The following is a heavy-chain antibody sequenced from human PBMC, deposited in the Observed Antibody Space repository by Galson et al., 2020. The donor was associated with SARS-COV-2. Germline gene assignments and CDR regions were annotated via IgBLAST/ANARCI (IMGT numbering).Heavy chain of an antibody. V-gene: IGHV4-34*01. CDR3: VRGAEERRIIVVLPYYYTYMDV. CDR2: INHRRST. Sequence: SETLSLTCAVYGGSFKNYYWTWIRQSPGKGLQWIGEINHRRSTNYDPSLQGRVAMSVDTSKNQFSLRLSSVTAADTAVYYCVRGAEERRIIVVLPYYYTYMDVWGGGTAVTVSS. D-gene: IGHD2-2*01. CDR1: GGSFKNYY. J-gene: IGHJ6*03.